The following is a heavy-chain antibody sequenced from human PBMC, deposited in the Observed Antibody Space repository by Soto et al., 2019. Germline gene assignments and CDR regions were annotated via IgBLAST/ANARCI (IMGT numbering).Heavy chain of an antibody. CDR1: GFTFSNYA. J-gene: IGHJ1*01. CDR3: ARDYGDYGDNSALFQY. V-gene: IGHV3-23*01. Sequence: EVQLLESGGGLVQPGASLRLSCAGSGFTFSNYAMTWVRQAPGKGLEWVSTIIGNGGSTYYADSVKGRLAISRDNSKNTLYLQMNSLRAEDTAVYYCARDYGDYGDNSALFQYWGQGTLVTVSS. D-gene: IGHD4-17*01. CDR2: IIGNGGST.